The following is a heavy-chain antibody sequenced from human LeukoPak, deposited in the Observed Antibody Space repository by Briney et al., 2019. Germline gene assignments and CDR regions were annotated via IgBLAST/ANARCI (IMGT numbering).Heavy chain of an antibody. CDR2: IYYSGST. Sequence: SETLSLTCTVSGGSISSYYWSWIRQPPGKGLEWIRYIYYSGSTNYNPSLKSRVTISVDTSKNQFSLKLSSVTAADTAVYYCARDRTDCSGGSCGSWFDPWGQGTLVTVSS. CDR3: ARDRTDCSGGSCGSWFDP. CDR1: GGSISSYY. D-gene: IGHD2-15*01. J-gene: IGHJ5*02. V-gene: IGHV4-59*01.